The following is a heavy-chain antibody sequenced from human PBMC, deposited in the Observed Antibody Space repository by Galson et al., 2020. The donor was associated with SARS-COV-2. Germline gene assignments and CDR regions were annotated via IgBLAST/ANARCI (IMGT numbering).Heavy chain of an antibody. CDR1: GFTFSDHY. V-gene: IGHV3-72*01. CDR3: ARESGSSSGGIYYYYGMDV. D-gene: IGHD6-6*01. J-gene: IGHJ6*02. CDR2: TSNKANNYTT. Sequence: GESLKISCAASGFTFSDHYMDWVRQAPGKGVEWVGRTSNKANNYTTEYAASVKGRFTISRDDSKNSLYLQMNSLRTEDTAVYYCARESGSSSGGIYYYYGMDVWGQGTTVTVSS.